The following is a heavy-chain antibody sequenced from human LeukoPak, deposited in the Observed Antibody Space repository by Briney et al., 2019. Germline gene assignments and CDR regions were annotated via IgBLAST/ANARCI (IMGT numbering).Heavy chain of an antibody. V-gene: IGHV1-2*06. Sequence: ASVKVSCKASGYTFTGYHMHWVRQAPGQGLEWMGRLNPNSGDTNYAQKFQGRVTMTRDTSISTAYMELSRLRSDDTAVYYCASPVEMATIMGPFDYWGQGTLVTVSS. CDR2: LNPNSGDT. CDR1: GYTFTGYH. D-gene: IGHD5-24*01. CDR3: ASPVEMATIMGPFDY. J-gene: IGHJ4*02.